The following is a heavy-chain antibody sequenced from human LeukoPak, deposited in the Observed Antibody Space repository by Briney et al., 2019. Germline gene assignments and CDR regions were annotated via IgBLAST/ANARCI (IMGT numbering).Heavy chain of an antibody. V-gene: IGHV3-23*01. CDR1: GFTFSSYA. J-gene: IGHJ4*02. CDR2: LSGSAGGT. Sequence: GGSLRLSCAASGFTFSSYAMSWIRQAPGKGLEWVAGLSGSAGGTNYADSVKGRFTISRDNSKNTLFLQMDRLRAEDTAVYFCAKRGVVVRVFLVGFHKEAYYFDSWGQGAQVTVSS. CDR3: AKRGVVVRVFLVGFHKEAYYFDS. D-gene: IGHD3-16*02.